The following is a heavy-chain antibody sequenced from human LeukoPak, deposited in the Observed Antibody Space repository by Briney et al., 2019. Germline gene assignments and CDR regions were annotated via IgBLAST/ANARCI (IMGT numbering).Heavy chain of an antibody. V-gene: IGHV3-30-3*01. CDR1: GFTFSSYA. D-gene: IGHD3-22*01. CDR3: ARDFYDSSGCYLDY. J-gene: IGHJ4*02. CDR2: ISYDGSNK. Sequence: GGSLRLSCAASGFTFSSYAMHWVRQAPGKGLEWVAVISYDGSNKYYADSVKGRFTISRDNSKNTLYLQMNSLRAEDTAVYYCARDFYDSSGCYLDYWGQGTLVTVSS.